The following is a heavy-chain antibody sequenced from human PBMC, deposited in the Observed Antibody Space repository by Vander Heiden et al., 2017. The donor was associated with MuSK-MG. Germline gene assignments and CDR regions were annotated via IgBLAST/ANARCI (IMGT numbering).Heavy chain of an antibody. V-gene: IGHV3-23*04. CDR3: AKDAYYYDSSGYFDY. J-gene: IGHJ4*02. CDR1: GFTFSSYA. Sequence: EVQLVESGGGLVQPGGSLRRSCAASGFTFSSYAMGWVRQAPGKGLEWVSAISGGGGTTYYADSVKGRFTISRDNSKNTLYLQMNSLRAEDTAVYYCAKDAYYYDSSGYFDYWGQGTLVTVSS. CDR2: ISGGGGTT. D-gene: IGHD3-22*01.